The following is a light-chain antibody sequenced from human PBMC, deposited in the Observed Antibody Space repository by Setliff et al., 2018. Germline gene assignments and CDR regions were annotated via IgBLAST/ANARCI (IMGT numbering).Light chain of an antibody. J-gene: IGLJ2*01. Sequence: QSALTQPRSVSGSPGQSIAISCAGTSSDVGGYNYVSWYQQHPGKAPKLMIYEVTKRPSGVSDRFSGSKSGNTASLTISGLQAEDEADYYCLSYTSETTHALFAGGTKVTVL. V-gene: IGLV2-14*03. CDR3: LSYTSETTHAL. CDR2: EVT. CDR1: SSDVGGYNY.